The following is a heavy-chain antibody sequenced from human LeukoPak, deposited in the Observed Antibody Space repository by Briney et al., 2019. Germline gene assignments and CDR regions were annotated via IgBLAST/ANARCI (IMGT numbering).Heavy chain of an antibody. CDR3: ARHYDFWSGPDY. V-gene: IGHV4-59*01. D-gene: IGHD3-3*01. J-gene: IGHJ4*02. CDR1: GGSISSYY. Sequence: SETLSPTCTVSGGSISSYYWSWIRQPPGKGLEWIGYIYYSGSTNYNPSLKSRVTISVDTSKNQFSLKLSSVTAADTAVYYCARHYDFWSGPDYWGQGTLVTVSS. CDR2: IYYSGST.